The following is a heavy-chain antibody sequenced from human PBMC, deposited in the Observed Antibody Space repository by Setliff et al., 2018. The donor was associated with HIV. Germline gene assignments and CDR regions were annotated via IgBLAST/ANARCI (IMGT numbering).Heavy chain of an antibody. D-gene: IGHD1-26*01. V-gene: IGHV4-34*01. CDR1: GGSLSSYY. CDR3: ARGGGPTTAYYD. CDR2: INPSGSP. Sequence: SETLSLTCDGYGGSLSSYYWTWIRQAPGKGLEWIGDINPSGSPDYNPSLKSRVTISVDTSRKQSSLKLKSVTVAGTAVYFCARGGGPTTAYYDWGQGTLVTVSS. J-gene: IGHJ4*02.